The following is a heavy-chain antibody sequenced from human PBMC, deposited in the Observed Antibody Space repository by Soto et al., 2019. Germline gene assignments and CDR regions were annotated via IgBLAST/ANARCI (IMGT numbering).Heavy chain of an antibody. CDR3: ARATAVAGNYFDY. D-gene: IGHD6-19*01. V-gene: IGHV1-69*02. J-gene: IGHJ4*02. Sequence: QVQLVQSGAEVKGPGSSVKVSCKASGGTFSSYSISWVRQAPGQGLEWMGRIIPIVDITTYAQKLEGRVTITADQSTVTAYMELSSLRSEDTAVYYCARATAVAGNYFDYWGQGTQVTVSS. CDR1: GGTFSSYS. CDR2: IIPIVDIT.